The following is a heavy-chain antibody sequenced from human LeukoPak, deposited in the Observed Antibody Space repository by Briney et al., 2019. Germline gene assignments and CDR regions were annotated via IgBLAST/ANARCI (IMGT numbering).Heavy chain of an antibody. Sequence: GGSLRLSCAASGFTFNTYSMNWVRQAPGKGLEWVAVIWYDGSNKYYADSVKGRFTISRDNSKNTLYLQMNSLRAEDTAVYYCARAQYYYDSSGLDAFDIWGQGTMVTVSS. J-gene: IGHJ3*02. CDR2: IWYDGSNK. CDR3: ARAQYYYDSSGLDAFDI. D-gene: IGHD3-22*01. V-gene: IGHV3-33*08. CDR1: GFTFNTYS.